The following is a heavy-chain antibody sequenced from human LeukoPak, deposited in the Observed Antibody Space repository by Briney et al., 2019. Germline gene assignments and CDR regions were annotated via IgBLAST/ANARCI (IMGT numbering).Heavy chain of an antibody. CDR2: IYYSGST. CDR1: GGSISLGRYY. Sequence: PSQTLSLTCTVSGGSISLGRYYWSWIRQPPGKGLEWIGYIYYSGSTHYNPSLQIQHTIAEDTSKNQFSLKLSSVTAADTAVYYCARARGYCSGGSCYGAFDIWGQGTMVTVSS. J-gene: IGHJ3*02. D-gene: IGHD2-15*01. CDR3: ARARGYCSGGSCYGAFDI. V-gene: IGHV4-61*01.